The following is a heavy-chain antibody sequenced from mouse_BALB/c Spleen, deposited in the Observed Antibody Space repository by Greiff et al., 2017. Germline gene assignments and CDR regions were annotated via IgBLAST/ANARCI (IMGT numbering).Heavy chain of an antibody. D-gene: IGHD1-1*01. CDR1: GFSLSRYS. CDR3: ARKGYGSSGFAD. J-gene: IGHJ3*01. V-gene: IGHV2-6-4*01. Sequence: VKLVESGPGLVAPSQSLSITCTVSGFSLSRYSVHWVRQPPGKGLEWLGMIRGGGSTDYNSALKSRLSISKDNSKSQVFLKMNSLQTDDTAMYYCARKGYGSSGFADWGQGTLVTVSA. CDR2: IRGGGST.